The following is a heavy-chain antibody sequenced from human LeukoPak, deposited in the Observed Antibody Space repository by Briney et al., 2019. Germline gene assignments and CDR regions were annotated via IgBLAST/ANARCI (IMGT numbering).Heavy chain of an antibody. D-gene: IGHD3-3*01. J-gene: IGHJ4*02. CDR3: ARWSGYYFY. CDR1: GGSISSSSYY. Sequence: SETLSLTCTVSGGSISSSSYYWSWIRQPPGKGLEWIGYIYYSGSTNYNPSLKSRVTISVDTSKNQFSLKLSSVTAADTAVYYCARWSGYYFYWGQGTLVTVSS. V-gene: IGHV4-61*01. CDR2: IYYSGST.